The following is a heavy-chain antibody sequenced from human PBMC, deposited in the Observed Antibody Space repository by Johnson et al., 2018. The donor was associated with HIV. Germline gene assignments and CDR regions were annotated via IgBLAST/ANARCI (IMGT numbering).Heavy chain of an antibody. Sequence: VQLVESGGGLIQPGGSLRLSCAASGFTVSSNYMSWVRQAPGKGLEWVSVIYSGGSTYYADSVKGRFNISRDNSKNTLFLHMNGLRPDDTAVYSCAKDRWEGDAFDIWGQGTMVTVSS. D-gene: IGHD1-26*01. CDR2: IYSGGST. CDR1: GFTVSSNY. CDR3: AKDRWEGDAFDI. V-gene: IGHV3-53*01. J-gene: IGHJ3*02.